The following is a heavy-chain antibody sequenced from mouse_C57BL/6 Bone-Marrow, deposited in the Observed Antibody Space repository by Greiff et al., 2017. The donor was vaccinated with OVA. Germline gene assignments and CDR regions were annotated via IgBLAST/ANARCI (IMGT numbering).Heavy chain of an antibody. CDR2: INPSSGYT. V-gene: IGHV1-7*01. J-gene: IGHJ3*01. D-gene: IGHD2-4*01. CDR3: ASLIYYDYGRAY. CDR1: GYTFTSYW. Sequence: QVQLQQSGAELAKPGASVKLSCKASGYTFTSYWMHWVKQRPGQGLEWIGYINPSSGYTKYNQKFKDKATLTAEKSSSTAYMQLSSLTYEDSAVYYCASLIYYDYGRAYWGQGTLVTVSA.